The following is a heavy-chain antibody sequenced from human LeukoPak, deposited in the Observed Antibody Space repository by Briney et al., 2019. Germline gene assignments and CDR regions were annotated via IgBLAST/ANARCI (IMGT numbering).Heavy chain of an antibody. V-gene: IGHV3-33*01. J-gene: IGHJ4*02. CDR2: IWYDGSNK. CDR3: ARGKVWYSSSWYWGSFDY. CDR1: FXFXXYX. D-gene: IGHD6-13*01. Sequence: FXFXXYXXHXXRQAPGKGVEGVAVIWYDGSNKYYADSVKGRFTISRDNSKNTLYLQMSSLRAEDTAVYYCARGKVWYSSSWYWGSFDYCGQGTLVTVSS.